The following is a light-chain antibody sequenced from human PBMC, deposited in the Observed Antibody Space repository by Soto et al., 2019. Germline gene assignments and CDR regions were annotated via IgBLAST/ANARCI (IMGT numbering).Light chain of an antibody. V-gene: IGKV3-20*01. J-gene: IGKJ5*01. Sequence: EIVLTQSPGTLSLCPGERATLSFRASQSVSRSYLAWYQQKPGQAPRVLIYRASSRATGIPDRFSGSGSGTDFTLTVSSLQPEDFETYYCQQSYSNPLTFGQGTRLEIK. CDR2: RAS. CDR1: QSVSRSY. CDR3: QQSYSNPLT.